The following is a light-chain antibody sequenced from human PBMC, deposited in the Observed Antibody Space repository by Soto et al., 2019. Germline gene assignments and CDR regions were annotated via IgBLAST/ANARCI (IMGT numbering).Light chain of an antibody. CDR2: DAS. J-gene: IGKJ1*01. V-gene: IGKV1-5*01. CDR3: QQYNSYSRT. CDR1: QSISSW. Sequence: DIQMTQSPSTLSVSFGDRVTITCGASQSISSWLAWYQQKPGKAPKLLIYDASSLESGVPSRFSGSGYGTEFNLTISSLQTDDFATYYCQQYNSYSRTFGQGTKVDIK.